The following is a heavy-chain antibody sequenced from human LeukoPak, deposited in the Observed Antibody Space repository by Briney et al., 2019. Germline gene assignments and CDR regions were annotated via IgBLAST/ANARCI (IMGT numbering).Heavy chain of an antibody. CDR2: IYYSGST. CDR3: ARAVLYYDSSGYPGAGYFDY. Sequence: PSETLSLTCTVSGGSISSSSYYWGWIRQPPGKGLEWIGSIYYSGSTYYNPSLKSRVTISVDTSKNQFSLKLSSVTAADTAVYYCARAVLYYDSSGYPGAGYFDYWGQGTLVTVSS. D-gene: IGHD3-22*01. J-gene: IGHJ4*02. CDR1: GGSISSSSYY. V-gene: IGHV4-39*07.